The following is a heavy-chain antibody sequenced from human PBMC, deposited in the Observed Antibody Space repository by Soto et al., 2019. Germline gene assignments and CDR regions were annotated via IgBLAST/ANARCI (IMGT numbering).Heavy chain of an antibody. D-gene: IGHD2-2*02. CDR2: IDRSGGTS. Sequence: GGSLRLSCAAAGFTFRNYAMSWVRQAPGKGLEWVSAIDRSGGTSYYADSVKGRFAISRDNAKNTLYLQMNSLRADDTAVYYCARGDCSAAGCYIHYYYGMDVWGQGTTVTVSS. J-gene: IGHJ6*02. CDR3: ARGDCSAAGCYIHYYYGMDV. CDR1: GFTFRNYA. V-gene: IGHV3-23*01.